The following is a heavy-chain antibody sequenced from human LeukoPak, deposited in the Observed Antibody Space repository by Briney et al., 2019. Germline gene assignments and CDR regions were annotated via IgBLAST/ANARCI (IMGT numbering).Heavy chain of an antibody. J-gene: IGHJ5*02. CDR2: INCNDGST. CDR1: GYTFDNFY. Sequence: ASVKVSCKASGYTFDNFYIHWVRQAPGQGPEWMGWINCNDGSTNFAQKFQGRVTMTRVTAMSTVYMDLSGLGPDDTAIYYCARDEGSTYNQLGSWGQGTLVTVSS. CDR3: ARDEGSTYNQLGS. D-gene: IGHD1-14*01. V-gene: IGHV1-2*02.